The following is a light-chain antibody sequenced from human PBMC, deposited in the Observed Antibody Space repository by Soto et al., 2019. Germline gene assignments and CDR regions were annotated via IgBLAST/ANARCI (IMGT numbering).Light chain of an antibody. CDR1: SSDVGDYNY. J-gene: IGLJ3*02. V-gene: IGLV2-14*03. Sequence: QSALTQPASVSXSPGQSITMSCTGASSDVGDYNYVSWYQQHPGKAPKVIIFDVNNRPSGVSARFSGSKSGNTASLTISGLQAEDEADYYCSSYSSSTTAWVFGGGTKLTVL. CDR3: SSYSSSTTAWV. CDR2: DVN.